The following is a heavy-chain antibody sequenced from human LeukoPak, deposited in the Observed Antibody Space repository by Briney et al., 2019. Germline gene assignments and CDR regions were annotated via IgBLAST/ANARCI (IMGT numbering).Heavy chain of an antibody. Sequence: SGGSLRLSCAASGFTFSNYWMSWVRQAPGKGLEWVANIKQDGSEKNYVDSVKGRSTISRDNAKNSLYLQMNSLRAEDTAVYYCAREGAGYYLDYWGQGTLVTVPS. CDR3: AREGAGYYLDY. V-gene: IGHV3-7*01. CDR2: IKQDGSEK. D-gene: IGHD3-9*01. J-gene: IGHJ4*02. CDR1: GFTFSNYW.